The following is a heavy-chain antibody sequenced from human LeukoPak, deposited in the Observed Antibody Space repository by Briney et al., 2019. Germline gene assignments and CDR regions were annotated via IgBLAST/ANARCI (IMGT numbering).Heavy chain of an antibody. Sequence: GGSLRLSCAASEFSVGSNYMTWVRQAPGKGLEWVSLIYSGGSTYYADSVKGRFTISRDNSKNTLYLQMNSLRAEDTAVYYCTTDIRDLYWYFDLWGRGTLVTVSS. J-gene: IGHJ2*01. V-gene: IGHV3-66*01. D-gene: IGHD1-14*01. CDR1: EFSVGSNY. CDR3: TTDIRDLYWYFDL. CDR2: IYSGGST.